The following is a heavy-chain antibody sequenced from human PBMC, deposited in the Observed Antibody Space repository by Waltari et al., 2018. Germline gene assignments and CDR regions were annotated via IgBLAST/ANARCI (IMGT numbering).Heavy chain of an antibody. CDR1: GGSISSHY. CDR3: ARDIGRLYYYDSSGYHNWFDP. Sequence: QVQLQESGPGLVKPSETLSLTCTVSGGSISSHYWSWIRQPPGKGLEWIGYIYYSGSTNYNPALKMRVTISVDTSKNQFSLKLSSVTAADTAVYYCARDIGRLYYYDSSGYHNWFDPWGQGTLVTVSS. D-gene: IGHD3-22*01. CDR2: IYYSGST. J-gene: IGHJ5*02. V-gene: IGHV4-59*11.